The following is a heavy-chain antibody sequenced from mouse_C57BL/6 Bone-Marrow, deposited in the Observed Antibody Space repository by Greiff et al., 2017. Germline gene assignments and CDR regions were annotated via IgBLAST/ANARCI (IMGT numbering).Heavy chain of an antibody. V-gene: IGHV1-85*01. Sequence: QVQLQQSGPELVKPGASVKLSCKASGYTFTSYDINWVKQRPGPGLEWIGWIYPRDGSTKYNEKFKGKATLTVYTSSSTAYTELHRLTSEDSAVYFCARLEFDGSSGDWYFDVWGTGTTVTVSS. CDR3: ARLEFDGSSGDWYFDV. CDR1: GYTFTSYD. J-gene: IGHJ1*03. CDR2: IYPRDGST. D-gene: IGHD1-1*01.